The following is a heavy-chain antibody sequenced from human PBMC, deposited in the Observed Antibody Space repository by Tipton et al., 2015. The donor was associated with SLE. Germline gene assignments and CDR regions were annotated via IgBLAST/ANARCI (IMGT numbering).Heavy chain of an antibody. CDR3: ARPVHDYGDDNDAFDI. D-gene: IGHD4-17*01. J-gene: IGHJ3*02. Sequence: GSLRLSCAASGFTFSNAWMSWVRQAPGKGLEWVANIKQDGSEKYYVDSVKGRFTISRDNAKNSLYLQMNSLRAEDTAVYYCARPVHDYGDDNDAFDIWGQGTMVTVSS. CDR2: IKQDGSEK. V-gene: IGHV3-7*03. CDR1: GFTFSNAW.